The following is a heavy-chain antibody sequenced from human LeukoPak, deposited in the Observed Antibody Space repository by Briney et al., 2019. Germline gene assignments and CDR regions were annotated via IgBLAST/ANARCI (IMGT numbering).Heavy chain of an antibody. CDR1: GGSFSGYY. CDR2: INHSGST. CDR3: ALTLGHDAFDI. J-gene: IGHJ3*02. Sequence: SETLSLTCAVYGGSFSGYYWSWIRQPPGKGLEWIGEINHSGSTNYNPSLKSRVTISVDTSKNQFSLKLSSVTAADTAVYHCALTLGHDAFDIWGQGTMVTVSS. V-gene: IGHV4-34*01. D-gene: IGHD3-10*01.